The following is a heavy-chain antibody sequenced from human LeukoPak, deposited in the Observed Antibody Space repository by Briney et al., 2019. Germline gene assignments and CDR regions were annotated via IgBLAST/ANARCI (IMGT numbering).Heavy chain of an antibody. Sequence: SETLSLTCAVNGGSFSGYYWIWIRQPPGKGLEWIGEINHSGSANYNPSLKSRVTISVDTSKNQFSLKLISVTAADTAVYYCARGGECGSCDGFDMWGRGIMVTVSS. CDR2: INHSGSA. J-gene: IGHJ3*02. CDR1: GGSFSGYY. CDR3: ARGGECGSCDGFDM. D-gene: IGHD2-15*01. V-gene: IGHV4-34*01.